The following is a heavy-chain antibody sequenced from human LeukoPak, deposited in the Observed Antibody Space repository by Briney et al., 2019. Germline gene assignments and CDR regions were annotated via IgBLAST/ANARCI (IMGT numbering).Heavy chain of an antibody. V-gene: IGHV4-34*01. D-gene: IGHD3-3*01. J-gene: IGHJ4*02. CDR1: GGSFSNYY. Sequence: SETLSLTCAVYGGSFSNYYWSWIRQPPGKGLEWIGEINHSGSTNYNPSLKSRVTISVDTSKIQFSLKLSSVTAADTAVYYCARHSPNYDFWSGQPQNLDYWGQGTLVTVSS. CDR3: ARHSPNYDFWSGQPQNLDY. CDR2: INHSGST.